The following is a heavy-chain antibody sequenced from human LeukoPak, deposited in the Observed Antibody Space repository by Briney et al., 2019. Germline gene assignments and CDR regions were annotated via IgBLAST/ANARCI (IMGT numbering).Heavy chain of an antibody. V-gene: IGHV3-66*02. CDR2: IYGGGSA. J-gene: IGHJ4*02. CDR1: RFTFSNNY. D-gene: IGHD3-10*01. CDR3: ATTASGGHYNYFDH. Sequence: GGSLRLSCAASRFTFSNNYMSWVRQAPGKGLEWVSVIYGGGSAYYPDSVKGRFTISRDNSKNTLYLQMNSLRAEDTAVYYCATTASGGHYNYFDHWGQGTLDTVSS.